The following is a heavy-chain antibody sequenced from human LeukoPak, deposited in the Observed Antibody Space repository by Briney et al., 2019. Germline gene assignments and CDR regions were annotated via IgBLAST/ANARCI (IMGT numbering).Heavy chain of an antibody. J-gene: IGHJ4*02. CDR3: ARDGSWYRYFDY. D-gene: IGHD6-13*01. CDR2: ISSSSSYI. V-gene: IGHV3-21*01. CDR1: GFTFSSYS. Sequence: GGSLRPSCAASGFTFSSYSMNWVRQAPGKGLEWVSSISSSSSYIYYADSVKGRFTISRDNAKNSLYLQMNSLRAEDTAVYYCARDGSWYRYFDYWGQGTLVTVSS.